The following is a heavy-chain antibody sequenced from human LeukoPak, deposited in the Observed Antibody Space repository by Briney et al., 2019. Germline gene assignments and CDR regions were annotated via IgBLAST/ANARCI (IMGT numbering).Heavy chain of an antibody. D-gene: IGHD4-17*01. CDR1: GYSISNGYY. CDR2: IYQSGST. Sequence: TTSETLSLTCSVSGYSISNGYYWGWIRQPPGKGLEWIGSIYQSGSTYYNPSLKSRVTISVDRSKNQFSLKLSSVTAADTAVYYCARPSYGDYAAWGQGTLVTVSS. V-gene: IGHV4-38-2*02. CDR3: ARPSYGDYAA. J-gene: IGHJ4*02.